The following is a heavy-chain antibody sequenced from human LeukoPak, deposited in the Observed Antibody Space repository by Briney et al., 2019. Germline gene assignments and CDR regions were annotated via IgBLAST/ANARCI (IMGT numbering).Heavy chain of an antibody. D-gene: IGHD2-15*01. Sequence: PGGSLRLSCAASGFTFSRYWMSWVRQAPGKGLEWVANIKEDGSEKYYVDSVKGRLTISRDNAKNSLSQQIKSLRAEDTAVYYCARQKAVVVVAATPDEDYGDYVDYYYYMDVWGKGTTVTVSS. J-gene: IGHJ6*03. CDR1: GFTFSRYW. CDR3: ARQKAVVVVAATPDEDYGDYVDYYYYMDV. V-gene: IGHV3-7*01. CDR2: IKEDGSEK.